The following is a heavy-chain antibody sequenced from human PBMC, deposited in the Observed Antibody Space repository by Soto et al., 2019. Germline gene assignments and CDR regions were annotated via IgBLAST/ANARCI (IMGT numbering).Heavy chain of an antibody. CDR2: IYCSGST. Sequence: PSETLSLTCTVSGGSISSYYWSWIRQPPGKGLEWIGYIYCSGSTNYNPSLKSRVTISVDTSKNQFSLRLSSVTAADTAVYYCARDYYGFWRGDYYYMDVWGKGTTVTVSS. V-gene: IGHV4-59*01. CDR3: ARDYYGFWRGDYYYMDV. D-gene: IGHD3-3*01. J-gene: IGHJ6*03. CDR1: GGSISSYY.